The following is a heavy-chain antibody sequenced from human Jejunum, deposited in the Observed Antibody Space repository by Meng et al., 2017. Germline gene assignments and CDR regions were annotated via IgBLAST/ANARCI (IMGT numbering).Heavy chain of an antibody. CDR1: GARFTSFG. V-gene: IGHV1-18*01. J-gene: IGHJ4*02. CDR3: ARDGVSYTMVRGPTY. CDR2: ISTYNGQT. D-gene: IGHD3-10*01. Sequence: HPIQSGAEVKKPGASLKVSCKAPGARFTSFGITWVRQAPGQGLEWMGWISTYNGQTNLAQKFQDRVTMTTDTSTTTVYMELRSLRSDDTAVYYCARDGVSYTMVRGPTYWGQGTLVTVSS.